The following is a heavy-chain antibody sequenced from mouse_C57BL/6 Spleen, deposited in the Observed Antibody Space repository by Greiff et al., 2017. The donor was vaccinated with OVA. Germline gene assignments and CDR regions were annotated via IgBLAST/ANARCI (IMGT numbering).Heavy chain of an antibody. CDR2: ISAGGSYT. V-gene: IGHV5-4*01. CDR3: ARERGMDY. Sequence: EVKLVESGGGLVKPGGSLKLSCAASGFTFSSYAMSWVRQTPEKRLEWVATISAGGSYTYYPDNVQGRFTISRDNAKNNLYLQMSHLKSEDTAMYYCARERGMDYWGQGTSVTVSS. J-gene: IGHJ4*01. CDR1: GFTFSSYA.